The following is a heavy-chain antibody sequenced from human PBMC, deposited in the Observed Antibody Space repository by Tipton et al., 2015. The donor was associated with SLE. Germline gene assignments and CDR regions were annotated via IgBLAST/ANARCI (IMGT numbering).Heavy chain of an antibody. V-gene: IGHV4-34*01. D-gene: IGHD6-13*01. CDR1: GGSFSGYY. CDR2: INHRGST. CDR3: ARRYSSSWALFDY. J-gene: IGHJ4*02. Sequence: TLSLTCAVYGGSFSGYYWSWIRQPPGKGLEWIGEINHRGSTNYNPSLKSRVTISVDTSKNQFSLKLSSVTAADTAVYYCARRYSSSWALFDYWGQGTLVTVSS.